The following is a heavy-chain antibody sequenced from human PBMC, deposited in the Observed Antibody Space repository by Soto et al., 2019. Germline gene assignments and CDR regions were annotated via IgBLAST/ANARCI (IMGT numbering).Heavy chain of an antibody. D-gene: IGHD6-13*01. J-gene: IGHJ6*02. CDR1: GFAFNRFG. Sequence: QVQLVESGGGVVRPGRSLRLSCAASGFAFNRFGVHWVRQAPGKGLEWVAVIWYDESNKFYADSVKGRFSISRDNSKTTLYLQMNRERDKRTAVYYCVRDDGVAAAGPYYYYAMDVWCQGTTVIVSS. V-gene: IGHV3-33*01. CDR2: IWYDESNK. CDR3: VRDDGVAAAGPYYYYAMDV.